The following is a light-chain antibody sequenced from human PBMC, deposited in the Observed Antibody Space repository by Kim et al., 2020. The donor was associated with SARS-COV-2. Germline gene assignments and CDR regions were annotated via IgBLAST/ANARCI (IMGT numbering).Light chain of an antibody. V-gene: IGKV3-20*01. CDR1: QSISRSY. CDR3: QLYGDSPT. CDR2: GAS. Sequence: VLTQSPGTLSLSPGERATLACRASQSISRSYLTWYQQRPGQPPRLLIYGASSRATGIPERFSGSGSGTDFTLTISRLEPEDFAVYHCQLYGDSPTFGQGTKVDIK. J-gene: IGKJ1*01.